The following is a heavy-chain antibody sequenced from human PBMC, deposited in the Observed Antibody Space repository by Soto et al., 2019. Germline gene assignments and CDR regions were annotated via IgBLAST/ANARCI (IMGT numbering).Heavy chain of an antibody. CDR3: AKDSERQQLPLGMDV. V-gene: IGHV3-23*01. CDR2: ISGSGGST. Sequence: GGSLRLSCAASGFTFSSYAMSWVRQAPGKGLEWVSAISGSGGSTYYADSVKGRFTISRDNSKNTLYLQMNSLRAEDTAVYYCAKDSERQQLPLGMDVWGQGTTVTVSS. D-gene: IGHD6-13*01. CDR1: GFTFSSYA. J-gene: IGHJ6*02.